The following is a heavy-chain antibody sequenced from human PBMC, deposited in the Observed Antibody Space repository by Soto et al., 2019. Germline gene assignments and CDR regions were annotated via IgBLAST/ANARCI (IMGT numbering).Heavy chain of an antibody. CDR2: VSSSGTNK. D-gene: IGHD6-13*01. J-gene: IGHJ4*02. CDR1: GLAFSTYD. Sequence: EVQLVESGGGLVKPWGSLRLSCTASGLAFSTYDMNWCRQAPGKGLEWVSSVSSSGTNKYYADSLKSRFTISRDNANNSLSLQMNSLRVEDTAVYYCARVRAAGERYWGQGTLVTVSS. V-gene: IGHV3-21*06. CDR3: ARVRAAGERY.